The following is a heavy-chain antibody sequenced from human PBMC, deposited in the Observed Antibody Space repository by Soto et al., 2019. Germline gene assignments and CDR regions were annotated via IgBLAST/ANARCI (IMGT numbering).Heavy chain of an antibody. Sequence: EMQLVESGGGVVQPGGSLRLSCAASGFTFSSYWMHWVRQAPGKWLVWVSHINSDGSSTTYADSVKGRFTISRDNAKNTLYLQMNTLRAEDTAVYYCARGGYSGYHLDYWGQGTLVTVSS. V-gene: IGHV3-74*01. CDR1: GFTFSSYW. J-gene: IGHJ4*02. CDR3: ARGGYSGYHLDY. CDR2: INSDGSST. D-gene: IGHD5-12*01.